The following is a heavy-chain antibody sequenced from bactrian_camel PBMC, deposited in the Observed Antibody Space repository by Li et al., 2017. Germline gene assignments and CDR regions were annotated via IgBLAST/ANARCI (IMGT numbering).Heavy chain of an antibody. CDR3: AADHICPQHSRSGVYYAPEAHEFRY. Sequence: VQLVESGGALVQPGGSLRLSCAASGFTFTNYAMSWVRQAPGKGLEWVSAMNSGGDTTYYTHSVKGRFTASRDNAKNTLDLQMNSLKPEDTAMYYCAADHICPQHSRSGVYYAPEAHEFRYWGQGTQVTVS. J-gene: IGHJ6*01. V-gene: IGHV3S31*01. CDR2: MNSGGDTT. CDR1: GFTFTNYA. D-gene: IGHD2*01.